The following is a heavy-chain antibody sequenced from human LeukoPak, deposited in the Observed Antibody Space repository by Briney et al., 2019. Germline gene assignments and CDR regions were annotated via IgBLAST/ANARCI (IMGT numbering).Heavy chain of an antibody. J-gene: IGHJ5*02. CDR3: ARELEDGPDYGGNWFDP. CDR2: ISSSSSYI. V-gene: IGHV3-21*01. CDR1: GFTFSSYS. D-gene: IGHD4-23*01. Sequence: GGSLRLSCAASGFTFSSYSVNWVRQAPGKGLEWVSSISSSSSYIYYADSVKGRFTISRDNAKNSLYLQMNSRSAEDTAVYYCARELEDGPDYGGNWFDPWGQGTLVTVSS.